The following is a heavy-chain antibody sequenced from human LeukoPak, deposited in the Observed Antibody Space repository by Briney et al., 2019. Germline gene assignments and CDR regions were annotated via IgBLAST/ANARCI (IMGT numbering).Heavy chain of an antibody. CDR1: GGSISSYY. CDR2: IYYSGST. Sequence: SETLSLTCTVSGGSISSYYWSWIRQPPGKGLEWIGYIYYSGSTNYNPSLKSRVTISVDTSKNQFSLKLSSVTAADTAVYYCARDSGYGSGDPHFDYWGQGTLVTVSS. CDR3: ARDSGYGSGDPHFDY. J-gene: IGHJ4*02. D-gene: IGHD3-10*01. V-gene: IGHV4-59*01.